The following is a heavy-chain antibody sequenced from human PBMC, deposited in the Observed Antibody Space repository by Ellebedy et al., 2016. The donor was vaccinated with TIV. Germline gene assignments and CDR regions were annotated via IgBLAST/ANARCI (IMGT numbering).Heavy chain of an antibody. CDR3: ATREWQDPMDV. J-gene: IGHJ6*02. D-gene: IGHD3-3*01. CDR1: GHIFTTYG. CDR2: INTGNGNT. Sequence: ASVKVSCXASGHIFTTYGIHWVRQAPGQRPEWMGWINTGNGNTKYSQKFQGRITITRDYMELSGLMSEDTAVYYCATREWQDPMDVWGQGTTVTVSS. V-gene: IGHV1-3*04.